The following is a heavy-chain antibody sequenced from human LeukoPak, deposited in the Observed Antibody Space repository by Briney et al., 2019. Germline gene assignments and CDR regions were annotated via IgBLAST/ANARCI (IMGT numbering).Heavy chain of an antibody. Sequence: ASVKVSCKASGYTFTGYYMHWVRQAPGQGLEWMGWINPNSGGTNYAQKFQGWVTMTRDTSISIAYMELSRLRSDDTAVYYCARAPYYDFWSGYYSHYYYGMDVWGQGTTVTVSS. CDR1: GYTFTGYY. CDR2: INPNSGGT. D-gene: IGHD3-3*01. J-gene: IGHJ6*02. CDR3: ARAPYYDFWSGYYSHYYYGMDV. V-gene: IGHV1-2*04.